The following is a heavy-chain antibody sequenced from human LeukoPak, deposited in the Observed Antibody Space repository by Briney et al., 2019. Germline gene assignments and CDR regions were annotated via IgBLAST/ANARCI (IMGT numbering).Heavy chain of an antibody. D-gene: IGHD2-15*01. CDR1: GGSISSYY. V-gene: IGHV4-59*01. CDR3: ARAKVVSRGWFDP. J-gene: IGHJ5*02. CDR2: IYYSGST. Sequence: PSETLSLTCTVPGGSISSYYWSWIRQPPGKGLEWIGYIYYSGSTNYNPSLKSRVTISVDTSKNQFSLKLSSVTAADTAVYYCARAKVVSRGWFDPWGQGTLVTVSS.